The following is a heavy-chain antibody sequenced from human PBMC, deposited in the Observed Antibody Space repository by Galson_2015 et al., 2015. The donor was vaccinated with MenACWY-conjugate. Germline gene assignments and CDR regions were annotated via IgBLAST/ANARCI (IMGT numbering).Heavy chain of an antibody. CDR3: VRDVKQIPTTAPMGRFDY. CDR1: GYTFTNYA. J-gene: IGHJ4*02. Sequence: SVKVSCKASGYTFTNYAINWVRQAPGQGLEWLGWINTNTGNPTYAQAFTGRFVFSLDTSVSTAYLQISSLKAEDAAVYYCVRDVKQIPTTAPMGRFDYSGQGTLVTVSS. V-gene: IGHV7-4-1*02. D-gene: IGHD1-26*01. CDR2: INTNTGNP.